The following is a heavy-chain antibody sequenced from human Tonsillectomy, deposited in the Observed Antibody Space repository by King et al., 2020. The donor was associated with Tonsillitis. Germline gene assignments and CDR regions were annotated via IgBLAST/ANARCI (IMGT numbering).Heavy chain of an antibody. CDR1: GDSISTYY. CDR2: ITYTGST. V-gene: IGHV4-59*01. CDR3: ARDHRRPYSGTYKDAFDV. Sequence: QLQESGPGLVKPSETLSLTCTVSGDSISTYYWSWIRQPPGKGLEWIGDITYTGSTNYNPSLKSRVTILLDTSKNQFSLKVRSVTAADTAVYYCARDHRRPYSGTYKDAFDVWGQGTMVTVSS. D-gene: IGHD1-26*01. J-gene: IGHJ3*01.